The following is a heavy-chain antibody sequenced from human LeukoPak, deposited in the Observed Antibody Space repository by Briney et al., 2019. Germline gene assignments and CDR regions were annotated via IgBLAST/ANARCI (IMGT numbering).Heavy chain of an antibody. CDR2: IYPGDSDT. J-gene: IGHJ4*02. V-gene: IGHV5-51*01. CDR3: ARLGSLTGYYRPFDY. Sequence: GESLKNSCKGSGYSFTSYWIGWVRQMPGKGLEWMGIIYPGDSDTRYSPSFQGQVTISADKSISSAYLQWSSLKASDTAMYYCARLGSLTGYYRPFDYWGQGTLVTVSS. D-gene: IGHD3-9*01. CDR1: GYSFTSYW.